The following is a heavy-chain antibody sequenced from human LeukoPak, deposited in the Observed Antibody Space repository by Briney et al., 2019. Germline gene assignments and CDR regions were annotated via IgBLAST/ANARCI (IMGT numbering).Heavy chain of an antibody. J-gene: IGHJ4*02. Sequence: GRSLRLSCAASGFTFSSYGMHWVRQAPGKGLEWVAVISYDGSNKYYADSVKGRFTISRDNSKNTLYLQMISLRAEDTAVYYCAKAVGVKLEEGDTGYYFDYWGQGTLVTVSS. CDR1: GFTFSSYG. V-gene: IGHV3-30*18. D-gene: IGHD2-21*01. CDR3: AKAVGVKLEEGDTGYYFDY. CDR2: ISYDGSNK.